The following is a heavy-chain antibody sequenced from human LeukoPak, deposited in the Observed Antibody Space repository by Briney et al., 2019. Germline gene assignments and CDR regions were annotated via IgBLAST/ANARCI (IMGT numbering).Heavy chain of an antibody. Sequence: PGGSLRLSCAASGFTFSSYSMNWVRQAPGKGLEWVSSISSTGTYIYSPDSMKGRFTVSRDNAKNALYLQMNSLRVEDTAVYYCARVEAWQWVARLDPSPFDRWGQGTLVTVSS. CDR1: GFTFSSYS. CDR3: ARVEAWQWVARLDPSPFDR. D-gene: IGHD6-19*01. J-gene: IGHJ4*02. CDR2: ISSTGTYI. V-gene: IGHV3-21*01.